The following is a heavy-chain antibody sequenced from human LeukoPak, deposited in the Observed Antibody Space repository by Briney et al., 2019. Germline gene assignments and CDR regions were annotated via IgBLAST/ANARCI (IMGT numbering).Heavy chain of an antibody. V-gene: IGHV3-23*01. CDR3: AKDLVWYYYGSGSYY. D-gene: IGHD3-10*01. J-gene: IGHJ4*02. CDR1: GITFSSYA. Sequence: GGSLRLSCVASGITFSSYAMSWVRQAPGKGLEWVSGVSGSGGSTYYADSVKGRFTISRDNSKNTLYLQMNSLRAEDTAVYYCAKDLVWYYYGSGSYYWGQGTLVTVSS. CDR2: VSGSGGST.